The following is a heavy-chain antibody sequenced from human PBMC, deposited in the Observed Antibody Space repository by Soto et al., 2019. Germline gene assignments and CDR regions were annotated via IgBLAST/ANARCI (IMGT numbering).Heavy chain of an antibody. CDR3: TESAPSWGYYDSGGEGGDV. D-gene: IGHD3-22*01. V-gene: IGHV4-31*03. J-gene: IGHJ6*02. Sequence: PSETLSLTCTVSGGSISSGYYWTWIRQHPGKGLEWIGYIYYSGSTLYNPSLKSRVTISVDTSKNQFSLNLSSVTATDTAVYYCTESAPSWGYYDSGGEGGDVWGQGTTVTVSS. CDR1: GGSISSGYY. CDR2: IYYSGST.